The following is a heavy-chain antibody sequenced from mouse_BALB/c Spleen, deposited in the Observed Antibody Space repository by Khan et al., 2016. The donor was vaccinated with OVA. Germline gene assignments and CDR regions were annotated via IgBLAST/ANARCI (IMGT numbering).Heavy chain of an antibody. Sequence: EVELVESGGDLVKPGGSLKLSCAASGFTFSTYGMSWVRQTPDKRLEWVATVSTGGGYTYYPDSVKGRFTISRDNAKNTLYLQMSSLKSEDTAMFYCARLADYYDSDGFAYWGQGTLVTVSA. D-gene: IGHD1-1*01. V-gene: IGHV5-6*01. CDR2: VSTGGGYT. J-gene: IGHJ3*01. CDR3: ARLADYYDSDGFAY. CDR1: GFTFSTYG.